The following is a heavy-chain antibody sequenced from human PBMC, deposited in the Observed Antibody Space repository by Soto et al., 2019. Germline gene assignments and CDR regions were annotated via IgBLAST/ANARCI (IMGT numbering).Heavy chain of an antibody. V-gene: IGHV4-59*01. CDR3: ARGRPQKGGYCSSTSCYSYYYYYMDV. J-gene: IGHJ6*03. CDR2: IYYSGST. Sequence: SETLSLTCTASGDSISSYYWSWIRQPPGKGLEWIGYIYYSGSTNYNPSLKSRVTISVDTSKNQFSLKLSSVTAADTAVYYCARGRPQKGGYCSSTSCYSYYYYYMDVWGKGTTVTVSS. CDR1: GDSISSYY. D-gene: IGHD2-2*01.